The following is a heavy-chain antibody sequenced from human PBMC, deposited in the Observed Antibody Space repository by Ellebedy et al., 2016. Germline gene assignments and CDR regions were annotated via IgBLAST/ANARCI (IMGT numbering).Heavy chain of an antibody. D-gene: IGHD6-19*01. V-gene: IGHV3-21*01. Sequence: GESLKISXVASGFPFSSYSMSWVRQAPGRGLEWASSFSGSGRHINYADSVKGRFTISRDNTKNSLYLQMSTLTVEDTAVYYCVRRAVAGTFDNWGQGALVTVSS. J-gene: IGHJ4*02. CDR1: GFPFSSYS. CDR2: FSGSGRHI. CDR3: VRRAVAGTFDN.